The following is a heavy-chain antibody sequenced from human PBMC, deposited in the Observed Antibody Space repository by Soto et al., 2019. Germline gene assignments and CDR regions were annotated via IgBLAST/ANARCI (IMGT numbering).Heavy chain of an antibody. D-gene: IGHD1-20*01. Sequence: QTLSLTCAISGDSVSSNSAAWSWIRQSPSRGVEGLGRTYYRSKWYNDYAVSVKSRITITPDTRKNQVSPTLNSVPHADTAVSCWARWYTHVSNTNGMEAWGQGTTVTAP. V-gene: IGHV6-1*01. CDR2: TYYRSKWYN. CDR3: ARWYTHVSNTNGMEA. CDR1: GDSVSSNSAA. J-gene: IGHJ6*02.